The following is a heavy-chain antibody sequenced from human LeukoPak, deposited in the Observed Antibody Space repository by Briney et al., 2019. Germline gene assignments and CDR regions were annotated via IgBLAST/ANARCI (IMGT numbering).Heavy chain of an antibody. CDR2: IYYSGST. J-gene: IGHJ6*03. CDR1: GGSISSSSYY. V-gene: IGHV4-39*07. D-gene: IGHD5-18*01. CDR3: ARDYSYGSLYYYYYMDV. Sequence: SETLSLTCTVSGGSISSSSYYWGWLRQPPGRGLEWIGSIYYSGSTYYNPSPKSRVTISVDTSKNQVSLKLSSVTAADTAVYYCARDYSYGSLYYYYYMDVWGKGTTVTVSS.